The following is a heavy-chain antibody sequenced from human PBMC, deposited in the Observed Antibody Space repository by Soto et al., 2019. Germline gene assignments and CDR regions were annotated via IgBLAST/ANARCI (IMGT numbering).Heavy chain of an antibody. D-gene: IGHD2-8*01. Sequence: SETLSLTCTVSGTSISSYYWSWIRQPPGKGLEWIANIHYSGTTNYNPSLASRVTLSVDTSKNQFSLKMTSVTAADRAMYFCARYNSYAIDYWGRGTLVTVYS. CDR2: IHYSGTT. V-gene: IGHV4-59*01. CDR1: GTSISSYY. CDR3: ARYNSYAIDY. J-gene: IGHJ4*02.